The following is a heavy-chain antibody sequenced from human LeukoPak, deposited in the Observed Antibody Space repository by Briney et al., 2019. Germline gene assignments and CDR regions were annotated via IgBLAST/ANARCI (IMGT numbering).Heavy chain of an antibody. Sequence: PGGSLRLSCAASGFTFSTYSMNWVRQAPGKGLEWVSSISTSSTYIYYADSVKGRFTISRDNAKNSLYLQMDSLRAEDTAVYYCARDGAHRDYYDSSGYYYRFDYWGQGALVTASS. CDR3: ARDGAHRDYYDSSGYYYRFDY. CDR2: ISTSSTYI. D-gene: IGHD3-22*01. J-gene: IGHJ4*02. CDR1: GFTFSTYS. V-gene: IGHV3-21*01.